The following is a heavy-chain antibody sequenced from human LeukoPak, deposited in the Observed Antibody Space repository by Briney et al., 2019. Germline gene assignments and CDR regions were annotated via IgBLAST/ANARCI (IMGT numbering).Heavy chain of an antibody. D-gene: IGHD4-17*01. Sequence: PSETLSLTCTVSGGSISSHYWSWIRQPPGKGLEWIGYIYYRGSTNYNPSLKSRVTISVDTSKNQFSLKLSSVTAADTAVYYCARHLTVTTKHFDYWGQGTLVTVSS. CDR2: IYYRGST. CDR1: GGSISSHY. V-gene: IGHV4-59*11. J-gene: IGHJ4*02. CDR3: ARHLTVTTKHFDY.